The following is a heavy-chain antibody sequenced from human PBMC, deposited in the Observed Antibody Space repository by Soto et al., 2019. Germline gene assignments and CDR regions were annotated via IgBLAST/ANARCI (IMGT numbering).Heavy chain of an antibody. Sequence: PGGSLRRSCAASGFTFSSYAMSWVRQAPGRGLEWVSAISGSGGSTYYAASVKGRITISRDNSKNTLYLQMNSLRAEDTAVYYCAKEAYCSGGSCFPYVWGQGTTVTVSS. CDR1: GFTFSSYA. V-gene: IGHV3-23*01. CDR2: ISGSGGST. J-gene: IGHJ6*02. CDR3: AKEAYCSGGSCFPYV. D-gene: IGHD2-15*01.